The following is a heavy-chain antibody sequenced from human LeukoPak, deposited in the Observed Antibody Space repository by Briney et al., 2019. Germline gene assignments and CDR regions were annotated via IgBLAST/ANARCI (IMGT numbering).Heavy chain of an antibody. Sequence: GGPLRLSCAASGFSFSSSAMSWVRQAPGKGLEWVSAIIGSGRITYSAGSVKGRFTIFRDNSKNMLYLQMNSLRAEDTALYYCASQKANFYDSSGDVWGQGTTVT. CDR3: ASQKANFYDSSGDV. CDR2: IIGSGRIT. J-gene: IGHJ6*02. D-gene: IGHD3-22*01. V-gene: IGHV3-23*01. CDR1: GFSFSSSA.